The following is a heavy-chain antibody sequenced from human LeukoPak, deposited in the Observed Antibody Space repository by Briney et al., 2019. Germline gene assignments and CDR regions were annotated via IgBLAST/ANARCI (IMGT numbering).Heavy chain of an antibody. D-gene: IGHD3-3*01. CDR3: ATAPRAYDYWSGYYLSFDY. CDR2: FDPGDGET. V-gene: IGHV1-24*01. Sequence: ASVKVSCKVSGYTLTELSMHWVRQAPGKGLEWMGGFDPGDGETIYAQKFQGRVTMTEDTSTDTAYMELSSLRSEDTAVYYCATAPRAYDYWSGYYLSFDYWGQGTLVTVSS. CDR1: GYTLTELS. J-gene: IGHJ4*02.